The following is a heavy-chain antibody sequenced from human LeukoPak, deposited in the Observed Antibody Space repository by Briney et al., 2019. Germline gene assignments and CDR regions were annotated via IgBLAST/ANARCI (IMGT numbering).Heavy chain of an antibody. CDR3: AKDTFLEWLSTLDY. V-gene: IGHV3-23*01. CDR1: GGTFSSYA. CDR2: ISGSGGST. D-gene: IGHD3-3*02. Sequence: SCKASGGTFSSYAMSWVRQAPGKGLEWVSAISGSGGSTYYADSVKGRFTISRDNSKNTLYLQMNSLRAEDTAVYYCAKDTFLEWLSTLDYWGQGTLVTVSS. J-gene: IGHJ4*02.